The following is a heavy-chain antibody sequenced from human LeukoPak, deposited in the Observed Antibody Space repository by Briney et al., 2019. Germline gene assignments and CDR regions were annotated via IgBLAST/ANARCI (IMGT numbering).Heavy chain of an antibody. D-gene: IGHD3-3*01. V-gene: IGHV3-11*04. J-gene: IGHJ4*02. CDR2: ISSSGSTI. CDR1: GFTFSDYY. Sequence: GGSLRLSCAASGFTFSDYYMSWIRQAPGKGLEWVSYISSSGSTIYYADSVKGRSTISRDNAKNSLYLQMNSLRAEDTAVYYCARDRTPYDFWSGYYRVYWGQGTLVTVSS. CDR3: ARDRTPYDFWSGYYRVY.